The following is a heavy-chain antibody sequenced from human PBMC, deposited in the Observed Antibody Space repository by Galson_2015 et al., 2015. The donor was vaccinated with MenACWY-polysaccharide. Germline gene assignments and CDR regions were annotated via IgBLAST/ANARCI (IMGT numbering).Heavy chain of an antibody. D-gene: IGHD7-27*01. V-gene: IGHV4-59*11. J-gene: IGHJ4*02. CDR1: GGSISGHY. Sequence: ETLSLTCTVSGGSISGHYLSWIRPPPGKGPEWVGYIHSSESTNYNPPLKSRVTMSVDTSKNQFSLKLSSVSTTDTAMYYCARGRHNYNSGVGFLDYWGQGTLVTVSS. CDR3: ARGRHNYNSGVGFLDY. CDR2: IHSSEST.